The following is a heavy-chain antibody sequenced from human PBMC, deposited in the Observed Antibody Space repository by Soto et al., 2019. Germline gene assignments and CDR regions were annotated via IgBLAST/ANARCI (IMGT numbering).Heavy chain of an antibody. D-gene: IGHD2-15*01. CDR1: GFTFDDYA. J-gene: IGHJ4*02. V-gene: IGHV3-9*01. Sequence: EVQLVESGGGLVQPGRSLRLSCVASGFTFDDYAMHWVRQAPGKGLEWVSGISWNSGSIGYADSVKGRFTISRDNAKNSLYLQMNSLRAEDTALYYCAKVINGGSFDYWCQGTLVTVSS. CDR2: ISWNSGSI. CDR3: AKVINGGSFDY.